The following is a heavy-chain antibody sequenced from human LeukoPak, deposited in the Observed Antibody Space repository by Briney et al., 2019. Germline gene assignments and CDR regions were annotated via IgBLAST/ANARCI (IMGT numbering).Heavy chain of an antibody. CDR2: ITSNGGST. CDR3: ARGGSSSGLDY. V-gene: IGHV3-64*01. J-gene: IGHJ4*02. CDR1: GFTFSNYA. Sequence: SGGSLRLSCAASGFTFSNYAMHWVSQAPGKGLEYVSAITSNGGSTYYANSLKGRFTVSRDNSKNTLYLQVGSLRTEDMAVYYCARGGSSSGLDYWGQGTLVTVSS. D-gene: IGHD6-6*01.